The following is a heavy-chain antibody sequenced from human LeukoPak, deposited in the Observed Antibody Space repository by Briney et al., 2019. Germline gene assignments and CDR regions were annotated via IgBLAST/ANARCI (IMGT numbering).Heavy chain of an antibody. D-gene: IGHD2-2*01. V-gene: IGHV3-23*01. CDR3: AKDSGYCSSASCLGYFDY. J-gene: IGHJ4*02. CDR2: LSGNGGST. Sequence: PGGSLRLSCAASGFTFTSYAMSWVRQAPGKGLEWVSTLSGNGGSTYYADSVKGRFTISRDNSKNTLYLQMNSLRAEDTAVYYCAKDSGYCSSASCLGYFDYWGQGTQVTFSS. CDR1: GFTFTSYA.